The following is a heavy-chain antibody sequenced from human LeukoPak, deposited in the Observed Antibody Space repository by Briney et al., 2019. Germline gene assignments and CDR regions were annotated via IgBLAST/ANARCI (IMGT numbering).Heavy chain of an antibody. V-gene: IGHV1-46*01. Sequence: ASVKVSCKASGYTFTSYYMHWVRQAPGQGLEWMGIINPSGGSTSYAQKFQGRVTMTEDTSTDTAYMELSSLRSEDTAVYYCATIYYGSGSYYNWGAFDIWGQGTMVTVSS. J-gene: IGHJ3*02. CDR3: ATIYYGSGSYYNWGAFDI. CDR2: INPSGGST. CDR1: GYTFTSYY. D-gene: IGHD3-10*01.